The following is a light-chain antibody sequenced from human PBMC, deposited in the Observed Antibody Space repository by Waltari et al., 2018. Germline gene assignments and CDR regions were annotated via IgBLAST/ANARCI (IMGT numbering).Light chain of an antibody. CDR1: QSVSSSY. CDR3: QHYGRSPPNT. J-gene: IGKJ4*01. Sequence: EIVLTQSPGTLSLSPGERVTLSCRASQSVSSSYLAWFQQKPGQAPRLLIYGVSNRATGIPDRFSGSWSGTDFTLTISRLEPEDFAVYYCQHYGRSPPNTFGGGTKVEIK. CDR2: GVS. V-gene: IGKV3-20*01.